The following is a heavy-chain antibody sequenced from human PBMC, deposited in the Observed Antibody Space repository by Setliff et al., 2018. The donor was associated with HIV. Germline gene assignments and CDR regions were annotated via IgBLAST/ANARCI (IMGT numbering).Heavy chain of an antibody. Sequence: LSLTCSVSGASISSYYWSWIRQPPGRGLEWIGYIHSSGTTHYNPSLSSRVTISFDASKKYFSLKLTSVTAADTAMYYCATYSAGEGGRGHWGQGTLVTVSS. CDR1: GASISSYY. D-gene: IGHD2-15*01. CDR3: ATYSAGEGGRGH. V-gene: IGHV4-59*01. CDR2: IHSSGTT. J-gene: IGHJ4*02.